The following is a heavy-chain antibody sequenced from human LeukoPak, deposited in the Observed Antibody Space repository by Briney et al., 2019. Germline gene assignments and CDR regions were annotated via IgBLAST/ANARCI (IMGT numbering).Heavy chain of an antibody. CDR2: ISSGGGTM. Sequence: PGGSLRLSCAASGFTFSSYEMNWARQAPGKGLEWVSYISSGGGTMFYADSVKGRFTISRDNAKNSLYLQIYSLRAEDTANYYCARGGSTYSRRYFDYWGQGTLVTVSS. CDR3: ARGGSTYSRRYFDY. CDR1: GFTFSSYE. V-gene: IGHV3-48*03. D-gene: IGHD2-15*01. J-gene: IGHJ4*02.